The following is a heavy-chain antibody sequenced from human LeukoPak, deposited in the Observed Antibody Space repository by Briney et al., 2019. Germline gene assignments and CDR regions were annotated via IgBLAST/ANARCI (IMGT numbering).Heavy chain of an antibody. V-gene: IGHV1-18*04. CDR1: GYTFTSYG. J-gene: IGHJ6*04. CDR2: ISAYNGNT. Sequence: APVKVSCKASGYTFTSYGISWVRQAPGQGLEWMGWISAYNGNTNYAQKLQGRVTMTTDTSTSTAYMELRSLRSDDTAVYYCAREIGIAVAGTIYYYYGMDVWGKGTTVTVSS. CDR3: AREIGIAVAGTIYYYYGMDV. D-gene: IGHD6-19*01.